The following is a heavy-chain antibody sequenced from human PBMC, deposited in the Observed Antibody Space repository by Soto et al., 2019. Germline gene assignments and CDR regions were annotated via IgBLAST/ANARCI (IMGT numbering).Heavy chain of an antibody. D-gene: IGHD2-2*01. CDR2: ISLYSDGT. J-gene: IGHJ5*02. CDR3: ASVVPGAEAWFGP. Sequence: QVQLVQSGGEVKRPGASVKVSCKTSGYTFSNYGITWVRQATGQPLEWLGWISLYSDGTNYAQKFQGRVSMTTDTSTTTAYMELRSLRSDDTAVYYCASVVPGAEAWFGPWGQGTLVTVSS. CDR1: GYTFSNYG. V-gene: IGHV1-18*01.